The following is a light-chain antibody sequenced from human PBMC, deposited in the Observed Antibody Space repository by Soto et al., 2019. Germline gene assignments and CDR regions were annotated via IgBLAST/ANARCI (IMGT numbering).Light chain of an antibody. V-gene: IGLV2-14*01. Sequence: QSALTQPASVSGSPGQSITIPCTGTSSDVGAYNYVSWYQQHPGKAPKVMIYDVGDRPSGVSNRFSGSKSGNTASLTISELQAEDEADYYCSSYTSSSTPYVFGAGTKVTVL. CDR3: SSYTSSSTPYV. J-gene: IGLJ1*01. CDR2: DVG. CDR1: SSDVGAYNY.